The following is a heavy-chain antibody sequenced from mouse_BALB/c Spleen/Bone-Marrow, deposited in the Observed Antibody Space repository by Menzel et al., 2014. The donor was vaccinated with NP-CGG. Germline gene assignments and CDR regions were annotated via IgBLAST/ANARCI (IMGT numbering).Heavy chain of an antibody. Sequence: VKLQESGAELVRPGTSVKIPCKASGYTSTNYWLGWVKQRPGHGLEWIGDIYPGGGYTNYNEKFKGKATLTADTSSSTAYMQLSSLTSEDSAVYFCARKDYGSSYPFAYWGQGTLVTVSA. CDR3: ARKDYGSSYPFAY. CDR1: GYTSTNYW. V-gene: IGHV1-63*02. D-gene: IGHD1-1*01. J-gene: IGHJ3*01. CDR2: IYPGGGYT.